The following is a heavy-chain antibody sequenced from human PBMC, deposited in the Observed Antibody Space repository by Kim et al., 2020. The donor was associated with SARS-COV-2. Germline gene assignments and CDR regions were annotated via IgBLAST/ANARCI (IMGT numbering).Heavy chain of an antibody. J-gene: IGHJ3*02. Sequence: NYNRALKSRVTISVDTAKNQFSLKLTSVTAADTAVYYWARDYGDYVDAFDIWGQGTMVTVSS. CDR3: ARDYGDYVDAFDI. V-gene: IGHV4-34*09. D-gene: IGHD4-17*01.